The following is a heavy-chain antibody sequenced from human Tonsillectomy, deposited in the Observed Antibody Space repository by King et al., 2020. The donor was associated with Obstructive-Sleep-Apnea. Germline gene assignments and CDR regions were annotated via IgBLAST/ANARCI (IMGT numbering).Heavy chain of an antibody. CDR2: INHSGST. CDR1: GGSFSGYY. Sequence: VQLQQWGAGLLKPSETLSLTCAVYGGSFSGYYWSWIRQPPGKGLEWIGEINHSGSTNYNPSLKSRVPISVDTSKNQFSLKLSSVTAADTAVYYCARGGVGDVWGQGTTVTVSS. V-gene: IGHV4-34*01. CDR3: ARGGVGDV. D-gene: IGHD2-8*01. J-gene: IGHJ6*02.